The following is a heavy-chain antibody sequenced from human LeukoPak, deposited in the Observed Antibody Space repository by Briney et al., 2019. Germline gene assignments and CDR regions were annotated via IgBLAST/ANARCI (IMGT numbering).Heavy chain of an antibody. CDR1: GASISSSSFF. J-gene: IGHJ6*02. CDR2: IFYSGST. D-gene: IGHD3-10*01. Sequence: ASETLCLTCTVSGASISSSSFFWGWIRPPPGKGLEWVGTIFYSGSTYYNPSLKRRLAISVDTSKNQFSLKLSSVTAADTAVYFCARPATMVRGVIKDYGLDIWGQGTTVTVSS. V-gene: IGHV4-39*01. CDR3: ARPATMVRGVIKDYGLDI.